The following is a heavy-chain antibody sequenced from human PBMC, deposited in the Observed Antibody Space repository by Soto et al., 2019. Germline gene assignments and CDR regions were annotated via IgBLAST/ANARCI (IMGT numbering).Heavy chain of an antibody. V-gene: IGHV3-23*01. CDR2: ISGSGGST. D-gene: IGHD3-3*01. CDR3: ANTPAGVVMNYYYYMDV. J-gene: IGHJ6*03. CDR1: GFTFSSYA. Sequence: EVQLLESGGGLVQPGGSLRLSCAASGFTFSSYAMSWVRQAPGKGLEWVSAISGSGGSTYYADSLKGRFTISRDNSKKTLYLQMIRLRAEDTAVYYCANTPAGVVMNYYYYMDVWGKGTTVTVSS.